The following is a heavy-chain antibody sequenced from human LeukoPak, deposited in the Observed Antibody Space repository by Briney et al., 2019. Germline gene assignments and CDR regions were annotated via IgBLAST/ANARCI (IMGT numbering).Heavy chain of an antibody. CDR2: IYYSGST. J-gene: IGHJ4*02. Sequence: SETLSLACTVSGGSMNSYYWSWIRQPPGKGLEWIGYIYYSGSTNYNPSLKRRATISVDTSKKQVTLKLSSVTAADTAVYYCARVSPRPRCDYWGQGTLVTVSS. D-gene: IGHD4-17*01. CDR1: GGSMNSYY. CDR3: ARVSPRPRCDY. V-gene: IGHV4-59*01.